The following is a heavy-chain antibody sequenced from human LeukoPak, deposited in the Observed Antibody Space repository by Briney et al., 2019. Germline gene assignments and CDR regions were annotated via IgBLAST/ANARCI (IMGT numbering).Heavy chain of an antibody. CDR3: ARGGLNYDILTGYFGIHLDY. Sequence: ASVKVSCKASGYTFTSYAMHWVRQAPGQRLEWMGWINAGNGNTKYSQKFQGRVTITRDTSASTAYMELSSLRSEDTAVYYRARGGLNYDILTGYFGIHLDYWGQGTLVTVSS. J-gene: IGHJ4*02. CDR2: INAGNGNT. V-gene: IGHV1-3*01. D-gene: IGHD3-9*01. CDR1: GYTFTSYA.